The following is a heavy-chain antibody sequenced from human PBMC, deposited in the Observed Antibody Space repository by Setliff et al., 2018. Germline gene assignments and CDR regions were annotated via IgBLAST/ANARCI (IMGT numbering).Heavy chain of an antibody. CDR2: IIPIFGTA. D-gene: IGHD3-3*01. CDR3: AYSSDYDFWSGYPPALDY. J-gene: IGHJ4*02. V-gene: IGHV1-69*08. Sequence: SVKVSCKASGGTFSIYTISWVRQAPGQGLEWMGRIIPIFGTANYAQKFQGRVTITADKSTSTAYMELSSLRSEDTAVYYCAYSSDYDFWSGYPPALDYWGQGTLVTVSS. CDR1: GGTFSIYT.